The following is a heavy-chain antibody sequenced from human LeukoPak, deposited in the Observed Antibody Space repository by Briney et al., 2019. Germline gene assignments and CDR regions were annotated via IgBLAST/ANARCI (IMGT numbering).Heavy chain of an antibody. V-gene: IGHV1-46*01. D-gene: IGHD3-3*01. Sequence: ASVKVSCKASGYTFTSYYMHWARQAPGQGLEWMGIINPSGGSTSYAQKFQGRVTMTRDTSTSTVYMELSSLRSENTAVYYCARDPRSYYDFWSGYYGFDYWGQGTLVTVSS. CDR1: GYTFTSYY. J-gene: IGHJ4*02. CDR3: ARDPRSYYDFWSGYYGFDY. CDR2: INPSGGST.